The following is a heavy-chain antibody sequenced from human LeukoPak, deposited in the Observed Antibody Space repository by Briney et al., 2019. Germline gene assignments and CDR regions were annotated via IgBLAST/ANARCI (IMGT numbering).Heavy chain of an antibody. Sequence: GSLRLSCAASGFTFSSSAMSWVRQVPGKGLEWVSGISASGGSTSYADSVRGRFTISRDNSKNTLYLQMNSLRAEDTAVYYCAKHNIDYWGQGTLVTVSS. CDR3: AKHNIDY. CDR1: GFTFSSSA. CDR2: ISASGGST. D-gene: IGHD1-1*01. J-gene: IGHJ4*02. V-gene: IGHV3-23*01.